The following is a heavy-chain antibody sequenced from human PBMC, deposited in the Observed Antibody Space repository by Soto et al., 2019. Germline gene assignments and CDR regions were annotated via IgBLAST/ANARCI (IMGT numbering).Heavy chain of an antibody. CDR3: AKDRGSYYGIDV. V-gene: IGHV3-43D*03. J-gene: IGHJ6*02. CDR2: ISWDGGST. Sequence: GGSLRLSCAASGFTFDDYAMHWVRQAPGKGLEWVSLISWDGGSTYYADSVKGRFTISRDNSKNSLYLQMNSLRAEDTALYYCAKDRGSYYGIDVWGQGTTVTVSS. CDR1: GFTFDDYA. D-gene: IGHD1-26*01.